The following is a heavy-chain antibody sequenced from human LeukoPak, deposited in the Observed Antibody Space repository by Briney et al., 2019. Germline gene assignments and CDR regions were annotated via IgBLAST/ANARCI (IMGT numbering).Heavy chain of an antibody. D-gene: IGHD2-2*01. CDR3: ARGIVPIIDY. CDR1: GYAFTGYY. Sequence: ASVKVSCKASGYAFTGYYIHWVRQAPGQGLEWMGWINPNSGGTNYAQKFQGRVTMTRDTSISTAYMEMSRLRSDNTAVYYCARGIVPIIDYWGQGTLVTVSS. V-gene: IGHV1-2*02. J-gene: IGHJ4*02. CDR2: INPNSGGT.